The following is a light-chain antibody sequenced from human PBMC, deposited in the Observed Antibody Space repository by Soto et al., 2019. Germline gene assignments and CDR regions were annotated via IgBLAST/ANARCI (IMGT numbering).Light chain of an antibody. V-gene: IGKV3-20*01. J-gene: IGKJ2*01. Sequence: ELVLTQSPGTLSLSPGERATLSCRASQSVSSSSLAWYQQKPGQAPRLLIYGASRRATGIPDRFSGSGSGTDFTLTISRLEPEDFAVFYCQQYGSSPYTFGLGTKLEIK. CDR1: QSVSSSS. CDR3: QQYGSSPYT. CDR2: GAS.